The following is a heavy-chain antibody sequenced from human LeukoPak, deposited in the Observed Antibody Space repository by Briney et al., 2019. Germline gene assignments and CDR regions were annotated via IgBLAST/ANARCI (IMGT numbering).Heavy chain of an antibody. Sequence: PETLSLTCTVSGGSISSHYGSWIRQPPGKGLEWIGYIYNSGSTNYNPSLKSRVTISLDTSKNQFSLHLTSVTAADTAVYFCARDDYGVFDAFDVWGQGTVVTVSS. CDR2: IYNSGST. V-gene: IGHV4-59*08. J-gene: IGHJ3*01. CDR3: ARDDYGVFDAFDV. D-gene: IGHD3-16*01. CDR1: GGSISSHY.